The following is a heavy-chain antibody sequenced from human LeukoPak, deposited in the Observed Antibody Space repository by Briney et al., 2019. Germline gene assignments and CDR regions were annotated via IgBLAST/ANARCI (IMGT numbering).Heavy chain of an antibody. D-gene: IGHD3-10*01. J-gene: IGHJ5*02. CDR2: ISTSSIYI. Sequence: GGSLRLSCAASGFTFSDYYMSWIRQAPGKGLEWVSSISTSSIYIYYADSVKGRFTISRDNAKNSLYLQLNSLRAEDTAVYYCARSQPRDSGTYLFDWFDPWGQGTLVTVSS. CDR1: GFTFSDYY. V-gene: IGHV3-11*06. CDR3: ARSQPRDSGTYLFDWFDP.